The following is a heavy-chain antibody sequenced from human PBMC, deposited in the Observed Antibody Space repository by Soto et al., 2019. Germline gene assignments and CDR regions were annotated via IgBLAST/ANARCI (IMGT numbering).Heavy chain of an antibody. CDR3: AGTYYDILTADYYYYYMDV. CDR1: GGSISSYY. Sequence: QVQLQESGPGLVKPSETLSLTCTVSGGSISSYYWSWIRQPPGKGLEWIGYIYYSGSTNYNPSLKSRVTISVDTSKNQFSLKLSSVTAADTAVYYCAGTYYDILTADYYYYYMDVWGKGTTVTVSS. CDR2: IYYSGST. J-gene: IGHJ6*03. V-gene: IGHV4-59*01. D-gene: IGHD3-9*01.